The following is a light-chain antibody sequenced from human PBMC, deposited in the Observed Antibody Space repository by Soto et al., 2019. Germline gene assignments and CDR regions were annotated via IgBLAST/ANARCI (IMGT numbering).Light chain of an antibody. V-gene: IGLV2-8*01. CDR2: EVS. CDR1: SSDVGGYIY. CDR3: ATWDDSLNGFYV. Sequence: QSVLTQPPSASGSLGQSVTISCTGTSSDVGGYIYVSWYQQHPGKAPKNIIYEVSRRPSGVPERFSGSKSGNTASLTVSGLQAEDEADYFCATWDDSLNGFYVFGTGTKVTVL. J-gene: IGLJ1*01.